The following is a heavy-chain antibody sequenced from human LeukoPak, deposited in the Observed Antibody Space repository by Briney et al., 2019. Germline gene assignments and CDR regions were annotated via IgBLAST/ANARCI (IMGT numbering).Heavy chain of an antibody. Sequence: ASVKVSCKASGYTFTGYYMHWVRQAPGQGLEWMGGIIPIFGTANYAQKFQGRVTITTDESTSTAYMELSSLRSEDTAVYYCARDETLADYYYYMDVWGKGTTVTVSS. CDR3: ARDETLADYYYYMDV. J-gene: IGHJ6*03. CDR1: GYTFTGYY. V-gene: IGHV1-69*05. CDR2: IIPIFGTA.